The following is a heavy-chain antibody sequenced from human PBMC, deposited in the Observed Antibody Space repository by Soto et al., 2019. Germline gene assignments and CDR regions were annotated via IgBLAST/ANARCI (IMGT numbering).Heavy chain of an antibody. Sequence: QVPLVQPGAEVKKPGASVRVSCKASGYTFPRYYIHWVRQAPGQGLQWMGVINPSGGGPNYERKVRGRGTLTRYTSTRAVYLEWNSLTSDDTVVYYCARGPEVVGVAAHSNFDSWGQATLVTGAS. D-gene: IGHD2-15*01. J-gene: IGHJ4*02. CDR2: INPSGGGP. V-gene: IGHV1-46*04. CDR1: GYTFPRYY. CDR3: ARGPEVVGVAAHSNFDS.